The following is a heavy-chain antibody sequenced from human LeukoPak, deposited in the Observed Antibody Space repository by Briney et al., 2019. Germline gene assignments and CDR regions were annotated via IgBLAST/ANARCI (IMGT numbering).Heavy chain of an antibody. V-gene: IGHV4-61*02. D-gene: IGHD1-14*01. Sequence: PSQTLSLTCTVSGGSIRSGTYYWTWMRQPAGKGLEWIGRIYASGSTDYNPSLKTRVTLLVDTSKNQFSLSLTSVTAADTAMYYCARGGFANHWFDPWGQGTLVTVSS. CDR3: ARGGFANHWFDP. J-gene: IGHJ5*02. CDR2: IYASGST. CDR1: GGSIRSGTYY.